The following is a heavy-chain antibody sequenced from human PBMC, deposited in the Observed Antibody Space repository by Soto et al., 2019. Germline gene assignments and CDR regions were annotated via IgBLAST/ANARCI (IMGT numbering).Heavy chain of an antibody. CDR1: GFTLTSAD. V-gene: IGHV1-58*01. Sequence: ASVKVSCKASGFTLTSADVQWVRQTRGQRLEWIGWIVGGSGSTNYAQQFQGRLAITRDNSKNTLYLQMNSLRAEDTAVYYCAKGPLIYCGGGSCKPFQHWGQGTLVTVSS. D-gene: IGHD2-15*01. J-gene: IGHJ1*01. CDR2: IVGGSGST. CDR3: AKGPLIYCGGGSCKPFQH.